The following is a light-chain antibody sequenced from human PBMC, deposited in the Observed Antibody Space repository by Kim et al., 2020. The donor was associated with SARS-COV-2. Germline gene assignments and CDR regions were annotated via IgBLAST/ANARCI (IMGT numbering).Light chain of an antibody. CDR2: AAS. V-gene: IGKV3-15*01. CDR1: QSISGN. Sequence: EIVMTQSPATLTVSPGERVTLSCRASQSISGNLGWYQQKPGQAPRLLIYAASTRATGIPARFSGSGSGTEFSLTINNLQSEDFAVYCCQQYNDWPWTFGQGTKVDIK. J-gene: IGKJ1*01. CDR3: QQYNDWPWT.